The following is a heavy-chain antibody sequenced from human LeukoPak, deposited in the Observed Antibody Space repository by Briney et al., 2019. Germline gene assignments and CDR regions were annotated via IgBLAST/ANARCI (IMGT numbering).Heavy chain of an antibody. V-gene: IGHV3-30*02. J-gene: IGHJ5*02. CDR3: AKTRAARSFYWFDP. CDR2: IRYDGSNK. D-gene: IGHD6-6*01. Sequence: GGSLRLSCAASGFSFSSYWMSWVRQAPGKGLEWVAFIRYDGSNKYYADSVKGRFTISRDNSKNTLYLQMNSLRAEDTAVYYCAKTRAARSFYWFDPWGQGTLVTVSS. CDR1: GFSFSSYW.